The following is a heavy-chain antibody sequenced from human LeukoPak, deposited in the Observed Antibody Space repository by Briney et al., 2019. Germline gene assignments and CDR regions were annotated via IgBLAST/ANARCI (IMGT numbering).Heavy chain of an antibody. CDR3: AKTGSSSWGYFDY. CDR1: GFTFRTYG. D-gene: IGHD6-13*01. V-gene: IGHV3-30*02. J-gene: IGHJ4*02. CDR2: IRNDGTIQ. Sequence: GGSLRPSCAASGFTFRTYGMHWVRQTPGKGLEWVAFIRNDGTIQYYADSVKGRFTLSRDTSKNTLYLQMNSLRPEDTAVYFCAKTGSSSWGYFDYWGQGALVTVSS.